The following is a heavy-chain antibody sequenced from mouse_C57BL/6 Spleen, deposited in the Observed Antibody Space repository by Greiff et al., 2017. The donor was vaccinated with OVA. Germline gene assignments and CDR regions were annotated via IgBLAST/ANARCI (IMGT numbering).Heavy chain of an antibody. J-gene: IGHJ3*01. Sequence: QVQLQQPGAELVMPGASVKLSCKASGYTFTSYWMHWVKQRPGQGLEWIGEIDPSDSYTNYNQKLKGKSTLTVDKSSSTAYMQLSSLTSEDSAVYYCAIGSSPAYWGQGTLVTVSA. CDR3: AIGSSPAY. CDR1: GYTFTSYW. CDR2: IDPSDSYT. D-gene: IGHD1-1*01. V-gene: IGHV1-69*01.